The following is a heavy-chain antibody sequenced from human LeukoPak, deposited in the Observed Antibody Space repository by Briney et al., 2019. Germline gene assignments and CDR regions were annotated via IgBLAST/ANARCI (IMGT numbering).Heavy chain of an antibody. D-gene: IGHD3-22*01. CDR3: ARVQAYYYDSSGYSYYFDY. CDR2: IYYGGST. Sequence: SETLSLTCSVSGGSISSSNYYWGWIRQPPGKGLEWIGSIYYGGSTYYNPSLKSRVTISVDTSKNQFSLKLSSVTAADTAVYYCARVQAYYYDSSGYSYYFDYWGQGTLVTVSS. V-gene: IGHV4-39*07. J-gene: IGHJ4*02. CDR1: GGSISSSNYY.